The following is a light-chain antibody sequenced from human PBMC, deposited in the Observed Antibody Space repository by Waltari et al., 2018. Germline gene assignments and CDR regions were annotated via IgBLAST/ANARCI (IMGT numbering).Light chain of an antibody. CDR2: GAS. CDR1: QSVSSN. CDR3: QQYNTWPPST. V-gene: IGKV3-15*01. J-gene: IGKJ2*02. Sequence: EIVMTQSPAALSVSTGERATLSCRASQSVSSNLAWYQHKPGQPPRLLISGASTRGTGVPARFSGSGSGTEFTLTISSLQSEDSAIDYCQQYNTWPPSTFGQGTKLEIK.